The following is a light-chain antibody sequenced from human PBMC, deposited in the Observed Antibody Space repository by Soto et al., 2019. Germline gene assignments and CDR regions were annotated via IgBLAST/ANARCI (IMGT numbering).Light chain of an antibody. Sequence: QSVLTQPPSVSAAPGQKVTVSCSGSSSNIGNNYVSWYQQLPGTAPKLLIYDNNKRPSGIPDRFSGSKSGTSATLGITGLQTGDEADYYCGTWDSSRSAVVFGGRTKVTVL. CDR3: GTWDSSRSAVV. J-gene: IGLJ2*01. V-gene: IGLV1-51*01. CDR2: DNN. CDR1: SSNIGNNY.